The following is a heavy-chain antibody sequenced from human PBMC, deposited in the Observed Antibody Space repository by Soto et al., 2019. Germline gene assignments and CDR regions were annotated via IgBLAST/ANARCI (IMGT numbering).Heavy chain of an antibody. CDR3: ARDRGYYYDSSGYNQGVWFDP. V-gene: IGHV4-31*03. D-gene: IGHD3-22*01. J-gene: IGHJ5*02. CDR2: IYYSGST. Sequence: PSETLSLTCTVSGGSISSGGYYWSWIRQHPGKGLEWIGYIYYSGSTYYNPSLKSRVTISVDTSKNQFSLKLSSVTAADTAVYYCARDRGYYYDSSGYNQGVWFDPWGQGTLVTVSS. CDR1: GGSISSGGYY.